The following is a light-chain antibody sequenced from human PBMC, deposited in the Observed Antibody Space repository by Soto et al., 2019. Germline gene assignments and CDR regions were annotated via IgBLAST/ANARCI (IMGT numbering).Light chain of an antibody. CDR1: KLGDKY. Sequence: SYELTQPPSVSVSPGQTASITCSGDKLGDKYACWYQQKPGQSPVLVIYQDSKRHSGIPERFSGSNSGNTATLTISGTQAMDEADYYCQAWDSSTVVFGGGTNLTVL. CDR3: QAWDSSTVV. J-gene: IGLJ2*01. CDR2: QDS. V-gene: IGLV3-1*01.